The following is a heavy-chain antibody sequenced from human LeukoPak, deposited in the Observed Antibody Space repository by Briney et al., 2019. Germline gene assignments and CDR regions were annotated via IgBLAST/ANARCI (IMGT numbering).Heavy chain of an antibody. D-gene: IGHD3-22*01. J-gene: IGHJ4*02. CDR2: ISDSGGRA. V-gene: IGHV3-23*01. CDR3: AKRGVVIRVILVGFHKEAYYFDS. CDR1: GITLSNYG. Sequence: GGSLRLSCAVSGITLSNYGMSWVRQAPGKGLEWVAGISDSGGRANYADSVKGRFTISRDNPKNTLYLQMNSLRAEDTAVYFCAKRGVVIRVILVGFHKEAYYFDSWGQGALVTVSS.